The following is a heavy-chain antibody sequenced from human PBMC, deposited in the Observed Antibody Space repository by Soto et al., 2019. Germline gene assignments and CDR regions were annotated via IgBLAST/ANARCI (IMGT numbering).Heavy chain of an antibody. V-gene: IGHV3-73*01. CDR1: GFTFSGPA. Sequence: GGSLRLSCAGSGFTFSGPAIHWVRQASGKGLEWVGRIRSKSNDYATSYATSVKGRSTISRGDSKNTAYLQMDRLETEDTAVYYCTVGVVVKAATDYWGQGTLVTVSS. CDR2: IRSKSNDYAT. J-gene: IGHJ4*02. D-gene: IGHD2-2*01. CDR3: TVGVVVKAATDY.